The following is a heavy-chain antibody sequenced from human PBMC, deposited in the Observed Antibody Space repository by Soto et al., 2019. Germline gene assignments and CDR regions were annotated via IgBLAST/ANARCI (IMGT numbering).Heavy chain of an antibody. D-gene: IGHD3-16*01. CDR3: SRDRIQLLGDNWFDP. Sequence: SQTLSLPCPISGDSVSSNSAAWNWIRQSPSRGLEWLGRTYYRSKWYNDYAVSVKSRITINPDTSKNQFSLQLNSVTPEDTAVYYCSRDRIQLLGDNWFDPWGQGTLVTVSS. CDR2: TYYRSKWYN. CDR1: GDSVSSNSAA. J-gene: IGHJ5*02. V-gene: IGHV6-1*01.